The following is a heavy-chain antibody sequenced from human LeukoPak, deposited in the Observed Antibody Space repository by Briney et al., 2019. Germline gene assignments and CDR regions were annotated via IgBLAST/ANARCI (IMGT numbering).Heavy chain of an antibody. CDR2: IHRGGNT. CDR1: GFTVSGNY. D-gene: IGHD3-10*01. J-gene: IGHJ4*02. V-gene: IGHV3-66*01. CDR3: ARDPGYGLEVEYGDY. Sequence: GGSLRLSCAASGFTVSGNYISWVRQAPGKGLHWLSVIHRGGNTYYADSVKGRFTISRDSSKNTVFLQMDSLRAEDTAVYYCARDPGYGLEVEYGDYWGQGTLVTVSS.